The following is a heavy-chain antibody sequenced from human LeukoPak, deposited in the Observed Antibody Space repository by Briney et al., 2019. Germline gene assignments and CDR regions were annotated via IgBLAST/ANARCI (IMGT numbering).Heavy chain of an antibody. CDR2: IWFDGIKK. J-gene: IGHJ3*02. D-gene: IGHD3-22*01. CDR3: ARDLEDSSPFGAFDM. Sequence: GRSLRLSCAASGFTFSNYGMHWVRQVPGKGLEWVAAIWFDGIKKYYADSVKGRLTIYRDNYKNTLYLKVNSLRAEDTAVYYCARDLEDSSPFGAFDMWGQGTMVTVSS. V-gene: IGHV3-33*01. CDR1: GFTFSNYG.